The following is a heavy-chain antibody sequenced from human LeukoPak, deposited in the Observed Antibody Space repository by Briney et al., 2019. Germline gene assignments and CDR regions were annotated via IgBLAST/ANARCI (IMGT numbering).Heavy chain of an antibody. CDR2: ITNSGNSK. CDR1: EFTFSSYS. Sequence: GGSLRLSCAASEFTFSSYSMNWVRQAPGKGLEWVSYITNSGNSKSYADSVKGRFTISRDNSKNTLYLQMNSLRAEDTAVYYCARDKIVGATKNDYWGQGILVTVSS. D-gene: IGHD1-26*01. CDR3: ARDKIVGATKNDY. V-gene: IGHV3-48*01. J-gene: IGHJ4*02.